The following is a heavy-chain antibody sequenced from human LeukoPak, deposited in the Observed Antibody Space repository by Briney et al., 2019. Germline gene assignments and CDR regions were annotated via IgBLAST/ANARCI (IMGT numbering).Heavy chain of an antibody. CDR1: GYTLSSFV. CDR2: MKPYSGNT. D-gene: IGHD3-3*01. CDR3: ARGNRLTIFGVVMSRAEYFQH. J-gene: IGHJ1*01. V-gene: IGHV1-8*01. Sequence: ASVKVSCKASGYTLSSFVITWVAQAAGQGLGGMGGMKPYSGNTGYAQKLHGRVTMPRNTSISTAYMELSSLRSEDTAVYYCARGNRLTIFGVVMSRAEYFQHWGQGTLVTVSS.